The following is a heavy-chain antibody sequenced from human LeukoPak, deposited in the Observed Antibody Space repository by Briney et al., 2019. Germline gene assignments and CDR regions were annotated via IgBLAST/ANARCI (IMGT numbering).Heavy chain of an antibody. V-gene: IGHV3-23*01. J-gene: IGHJ4*02. Sequence: GGSLRLSCAASGFTFSSYAMSWVRQAPGKGLEWVSGISGSGGSTYYADSVRGRFTISRDNSKNTLYLQMNSLRAEDTGIYYCAKWRWRQSEYEDWGQGTLVTVSS. CDR2: ISGSGGST. CDR3: AKWRWRQSEYED. CDR1: GFTFSSYA. D-gene: IGHD5-24*01.